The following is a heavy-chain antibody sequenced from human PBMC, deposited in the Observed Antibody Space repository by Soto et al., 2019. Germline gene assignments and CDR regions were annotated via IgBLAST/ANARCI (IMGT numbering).Heavy chain of an antibody. J-gene: IGHJ4*02. Sequence: ASVKVSCKASGYTFTVYYMHWVRQAPGQGLEWMGGINPKSGGTMYPQKFQGRVTMTWDTSISTAYMALTRLRSEDTAVYYCARDLTKGGGSAGFDYWGQGTLVTVSS. D-gene: IGHD1-26*01. CDR1: GYTFTVYY. CDR2: INPKSGGT. CDR3: ARDLTKGGGSAGFDY. V-gene: IGHV1-2*02.